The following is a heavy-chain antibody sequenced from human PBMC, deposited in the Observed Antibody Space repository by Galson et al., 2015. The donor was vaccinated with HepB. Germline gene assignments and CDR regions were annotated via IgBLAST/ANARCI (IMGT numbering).Heavy chain of an antibody. J-gene: IGHJ4*01. CDR1: GFTFSTYA. D-gene: IGHD2-2*01. CDR3: ARDRPRSCSSTKCPVGYFDY. Sequence: SLRLSCAASGFTFSTYAMHWVRQAPGKGLEWVAVISYDGTNKYYADSVEGRFTISRDNSKNTLYLRMISLSTDDTAVYYCARDRPRSCSSTKCPVGYFDYWGHGTLVTVSS. V-gene: IGHV3-30-3*01. CDR2: ISYDGTNK.